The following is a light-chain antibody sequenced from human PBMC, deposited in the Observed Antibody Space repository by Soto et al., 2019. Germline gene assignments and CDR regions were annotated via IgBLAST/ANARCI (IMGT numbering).Light chain of an antibody. CDR3: QSYDSSLSGSYV. CDR2: ANS. V-gene: IGLV1-40*01. Sequence: QSVLTQPPSVSGAPGQRVTISCTGSSSNIGAGYDVHWYQQLPGTAPKLLIYANSDRPLGVPDRFSASRSGTSASLVITGLQAEDEADYYCQSYDSSLSGSYVFGSGTKLTVL. J-gene: IGLJ1*01. CDR1: SSNIGAGYD.